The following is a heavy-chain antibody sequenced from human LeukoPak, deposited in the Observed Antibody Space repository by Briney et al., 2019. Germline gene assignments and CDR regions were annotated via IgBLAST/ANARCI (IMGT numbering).Heavy chain of an antibody. V-gene: IGHV4-34*01. J-gene: IGHJ4*02. D-gene: IGHD5-24*01. Sequence: PSETLPLTCAVYGESFSPYYWSWIRQPPGKGLEWIGEIHYSGRTNYNPSLKSRVTISVDTSKNQFSLQLSSVTAADTAVYYCARGGDGYLYYFDYWGQGTLVTVSS. CDR1: GESFSPYY. CDR2: IHYSGRT. CDR3: ARGGDGYLYYFDY.